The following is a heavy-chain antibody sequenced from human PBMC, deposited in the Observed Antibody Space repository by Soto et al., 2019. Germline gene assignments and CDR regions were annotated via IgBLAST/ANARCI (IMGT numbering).Heavy chain of an antibody. Sequence: GGSLRLSCAASGFTVSSNYMSWVRQAPGKGLEWVSVIYSGGSTYYADSVKGRFTISRDNSKNTLYLQMNSLRAEDTAVYYCARCASSRSRYFDCPLYFAYSAQRSLVTVSS. D-gene: IGHD3-9*01. V-gene: IGHV3-66*01. CDR1: GFTVSSNY. J-gene: IGHJ4*02. CDR3: ARCASSRSRYFDCPLYFAY. CDR2: IYSGGST.